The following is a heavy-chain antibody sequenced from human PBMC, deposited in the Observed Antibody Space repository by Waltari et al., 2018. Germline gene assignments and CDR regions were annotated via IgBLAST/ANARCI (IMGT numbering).Heavy chain of an antibody. Sequence: EVQLVESGGGLVQTGGSLTLSSAASGFTFSSSCRNWVRQAPGKGLEWVSYISSSSSTIYYADSGKGRFTISRDNAKNSLYLQMNSLRAEDTAVYYCARALGLFGVVNAFDIWGQGTMVTVSS. CDR1: GFTFSSSC. CDR2: ISSSSSTI. V-gene: IGHV3-48*04. CDR3: ARALGLFGVVNAFDI. D-gene: IGHD3-3*01. J-gene: IGHJ3*02.